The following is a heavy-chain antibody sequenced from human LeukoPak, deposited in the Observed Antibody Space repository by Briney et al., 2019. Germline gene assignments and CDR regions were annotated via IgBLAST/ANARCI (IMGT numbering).Heavy chain of an antibody. Sequence: PGGSLRLSCAASGFTFDDYVMHWVRQAPGKGLEWVSGISWDSGSVGYAASVKGRFTISRDNAKNSVYLQMNRLRAEDTAVYFCAREGDPPGFYYYHHLDVWGKGTTVTVSS. D-gene: IGHD3-16*01. CDR2: ISWDSGSV. CDR3: AREGDPPGFYYYHHLDV. CDR1: GFTFDDYV. J-gene: IGHJ6*03. V-gene: IGHV3-9*01.